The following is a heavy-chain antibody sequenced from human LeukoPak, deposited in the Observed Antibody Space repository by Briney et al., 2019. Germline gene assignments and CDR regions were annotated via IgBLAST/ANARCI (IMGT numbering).Heavy chain of an antibody. D-gene: IGHD3-22*01. V-gene: IGHV3-30*02. CDR2: IRNVGGNK. Sequence: GGSLRLSCAASGFTFSSYGMHWVRQAQGRGREWGAFIRNVGGNKYYADSVKGRFTISRDNSKNTLYLQMNSLRAEDTAVYYCAKGGGTMYYYDSSGSYYFDYWGQGTLVTVSS. CDR1: GFTFSSYG. J-gene: IGHJ4*02. CDR3: AKGGGTMYYYDSSGSYYFDY.